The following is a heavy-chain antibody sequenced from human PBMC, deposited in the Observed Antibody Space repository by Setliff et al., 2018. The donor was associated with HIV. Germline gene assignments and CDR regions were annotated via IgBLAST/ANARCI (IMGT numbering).Heavy chain of an antibody. CDR3: ARLGYVSGGFYKTPGPYYFDY. J-gene: IGHJ4*02. CDR2: IYYSGAT. D-gene: IGHD3-10*01. Sequence: SETLSLTCTASGGSMSSSSYYWGWIRQTPDKGLEWIGIIYYSGATYYNPSLTSRVTISVDTSRNQFSLKLRSVTAADTAAYYCARLGYVSGGFYKTPGPYYFDYWGQGALVTVSS. CDR1: GGSMSSSSYY. V-gene: IGHV4-39*01.